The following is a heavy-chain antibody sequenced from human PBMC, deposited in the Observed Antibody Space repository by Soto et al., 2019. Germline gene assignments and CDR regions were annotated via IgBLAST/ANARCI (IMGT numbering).Heavy chain of an antibody. Sequence: QVQLVQSGAEVKKPGSSVKVSCKASGGTFNNHAINWVRQAPGQGLEWMGGIIPIFGTSNYTQKFQGRVKTAADESTTTADVELSSLKTEHTAVYYCVRGKMREMTTVLSDKGFATWGQGDLVTVSS. V-gene: IGHV1-69*01. CDR1: GGTFNNHA. D-gene: IGHD4-4*01. CDR3: VRGKMREMTTVLSDKGFAT. J-gene: IGHJ5*02. CDR2: IIPIFGTS.